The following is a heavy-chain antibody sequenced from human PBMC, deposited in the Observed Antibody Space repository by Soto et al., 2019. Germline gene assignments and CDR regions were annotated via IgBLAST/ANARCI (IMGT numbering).Heavy chain of an antibody. CDR1: GYTFTGYY. CDR2: INPNSGGT. J-gene: IGHJ6*02. V-gene: IGHV1-2*04. Sequence: ASVKVSCKASGYTFTGYYMHWVRQAPGQGLEWMGWINPNSGGTNYAQKFQGWVTMTRDTSISTAYMELSRLRSDDTAVYYCAKCCGTSGVCYDLYGMDVWGQGTTVTVSS. D-gene: IGHD2-8*01. CDR3: AKCCGTSGVCYDLYGMDV.